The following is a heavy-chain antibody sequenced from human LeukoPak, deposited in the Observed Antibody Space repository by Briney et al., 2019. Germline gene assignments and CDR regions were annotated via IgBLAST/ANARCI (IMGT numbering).Heavy chain of an antibody. Sequence: PGRSLRLSCAASGFSFSNYGMHWVRQAPGKGLEWVAVIWYDGSNKYYAESVKGRFTISRDNSKNTLYLQMNSLRAEDTAVYYCAIATGANWYFDLWGRGTLVTVSS. D-gene: IGHD1/OR15-1a*01. V-gene: IGHV3-33*01. CDR2: IWYDGSNK. J-gene: IGHJ2*01. CDR3: AIATGANWYFDL. CDR1: GFSFSNYG.